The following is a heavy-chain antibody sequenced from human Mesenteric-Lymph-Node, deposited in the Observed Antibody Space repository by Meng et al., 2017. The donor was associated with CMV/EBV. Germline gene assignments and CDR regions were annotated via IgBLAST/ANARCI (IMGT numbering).Heavy chain of an antibody. CDR1: GFTFSSYFSSYN. V-gene: IGHV3-30-3*01. CDR2: ISYDGSNK. CDR3: ARDLDSGYDPRSLGFDY. J-gene: IGHJ4*02. D-gene: IGHD5-12*01. Sequence: GESLKISCEASGFTFSSYFSSYNMNWVRQAPGKGLEWVAVISYDGSNKYYADSVKGRFTISRDNSKNTLYLQMNSLRAEDTAVYYCARDLDSGYDPRSLGFDYWGQGTLVTVSS.